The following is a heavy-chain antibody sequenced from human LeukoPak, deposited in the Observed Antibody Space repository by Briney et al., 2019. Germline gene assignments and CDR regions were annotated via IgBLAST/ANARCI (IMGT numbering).Heavy chain of an antibody. CDR2: ISGSGGST. V-gene: IGHV3-23*01. CDR1: GFTFSNYA. Sequence: GGSLRLSCAASGFTFSNYAMGWVRQAPGKGLEWVSAISGSGGSTYYADSVKGRFTISRDNSKNTLYLQMNSLRAEDTAVYYCAKTRIAAAGTLFDYWGQGTLVTVSS. J-gene: IGHJ4*02. D-gene: IGHD6-13*01. CDR3: AKTRIAAAGTLFDY.